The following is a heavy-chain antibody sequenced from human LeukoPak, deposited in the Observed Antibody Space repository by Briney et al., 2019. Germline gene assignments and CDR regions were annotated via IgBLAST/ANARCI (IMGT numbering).Heavy chain of an antibody. J-gene: IGHJ4*02. V-gene: IGHV4-39*01. CDR2: IDYSGSI. CDR1: ARSISSSTYY. D-gene: IGHD3-16*01. Sequence: PSESLSLTCTVSARSISSSTYYWGWPRRPPGKGLEWIASIDYSGSIYYSPSLKSPCTVSLHTSKNPFSLNLSSVTAPDTAVYSCVRGSTLRHYQYWGQGTLVTVSS. CDR3: VRGSTLRHYQY.